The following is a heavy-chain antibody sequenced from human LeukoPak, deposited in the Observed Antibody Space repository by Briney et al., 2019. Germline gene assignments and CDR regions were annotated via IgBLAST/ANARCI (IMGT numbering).Heavy chain of an antibody. D-gene: IGHD3-10*02. CDR2: INTDGRVT. Sequence: GGSLRLSCAASGFTFTTYWMHWVRQVPGKGLVWVARINTDGRVTTYADSVKGRFTVSRDNAENTLSLQMNDLRPEDTAVYYCIRETHVGLHLEYWGQGTLATVTS. CDR1: GFTFTTYW. CDR3: IRETHVGLHLEY. V-gene: IGHV3-74*03. J-gene: IGHJ4*02.